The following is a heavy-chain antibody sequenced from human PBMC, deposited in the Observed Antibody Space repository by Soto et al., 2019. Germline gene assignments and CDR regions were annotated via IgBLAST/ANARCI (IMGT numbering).Heavy chain of an antibody. J-gene: IGHJ5*02. Sequence: GASVKVSCKASGGTVSSYAVSGVRQAPGQGLEWMGGIIPIFGTANYAQKFQGRVTITADESTSTAYMELSSLRSEDTAVYYCARDAEYSGSYGAVWFDPWGQGTLVTVSS. D-gene: IGHD1-26*01. CDR1: GGTVSSYA. CDR3: ARDAEYSGSYGAVWFDP. V-gene: IGHV1-69*13. CDR2: IIPIFGTA.